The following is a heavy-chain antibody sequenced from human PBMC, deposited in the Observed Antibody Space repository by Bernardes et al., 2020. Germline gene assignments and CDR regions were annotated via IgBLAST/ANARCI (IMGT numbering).Heavy chain of an antibody. CDR2: IYYSGST. V-gene: IGHV4-59*08. CDR3: ARHQRSSHQHRYYYGMDV. D-gene: IGHD2-2*01. J-gene: IGHJ6*02. Sequence: SETLSLTCTVSGGSISSYYWSWIRQPPGKGLEWIGYIYYSGSTNYNPSLKSRVTISVDTSKNQFSLKLSSVTAADTAVYYCARHQRSSHQHRYYYGMDVWRQGTTDTVSS. CDR1: GGSISSYY.